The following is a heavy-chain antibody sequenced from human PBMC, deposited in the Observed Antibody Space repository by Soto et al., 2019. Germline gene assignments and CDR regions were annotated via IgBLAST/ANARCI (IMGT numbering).Heavy chain of an antibody. CDR1: GFTFSSYG. CDR2: ISYDGTKK. Sequence: VHLVEAGGGLVKPGESLTLSCAASGFTFSSYGMHWVRQAPGKGLEWVAGISYDGTKKYYGDSVKGRFSISRDNSRQTVYLQMDSLRAEDTAVYYCAKVGSIAVYHYHYALDVWGQGTTVTVSS. J-gene: IGHJ6*02. CDR3: AKVGSIAVYHYHYALDV. V-gene: IGHV3-30*18. D-gene: IGHD6-6*01.